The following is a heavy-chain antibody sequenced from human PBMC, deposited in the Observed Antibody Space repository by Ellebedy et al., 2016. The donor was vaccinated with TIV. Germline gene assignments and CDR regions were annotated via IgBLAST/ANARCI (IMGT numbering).Heavy chain of an antibody. CDR3: AKASRYSSGWYFLS. V-gene: IGHV3-23*01. CDR2: ISGGGANT. J-gene: IGHJ4*02. CDR1: GFAFKNYA. D-gene: IGHD6-19*01. Sequence: GESLKISCAASGFAFKNYAMSWVRQAPGKGLEWVSAISGGGANTYYADSMTGRFTISRDNSKNTLYLQMSGLRAEDTAQYYCAKASRYSSGWYFLSWGRGTLVTVSA.